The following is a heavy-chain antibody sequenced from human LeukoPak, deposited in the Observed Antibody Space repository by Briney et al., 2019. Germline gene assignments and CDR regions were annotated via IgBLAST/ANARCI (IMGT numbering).Heavy chain of an antibody. CDR3: ARVRRVTMVRGASNYFDY. CDR2: ISSSSSYI. J-gene: IGHJ4*02. V-gene: IGHV3-21*01. Sequence: GGSLRLSCAASGFTFSSYSMSWVRQAPGKGLEWVSSISSSSSYIYYADSVKGRFTISRDNAKNSLYLQMNSLRAEDTAVYYCARVRRVTMVRGASNYFDYWGQGTLVTVSS. D-gene: IGHD3-10*01. CDR1: GFTFSSYS.